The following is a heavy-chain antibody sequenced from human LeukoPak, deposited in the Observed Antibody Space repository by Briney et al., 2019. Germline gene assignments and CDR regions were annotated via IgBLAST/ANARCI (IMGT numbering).Heavy chain of an antibody. CDR3: ARAYSSSRGWFDL. V-gene: IGHV3-21*01. J-gene: IGHJ5*02. Sequence: GGSLRLSCAASGFTFSSYSMNWVRQAPGKGLEWVSSISSSSSYIYYADSVKGRFTISRDNAKNSLYLQMNSLRAEDTAVYYCARAYSSSRGWFDLWGQGTLVTVSS. D-gene: IGHD6-13*01. CDR1: GFTFSSYS. CDR2: ISSSSSYI.